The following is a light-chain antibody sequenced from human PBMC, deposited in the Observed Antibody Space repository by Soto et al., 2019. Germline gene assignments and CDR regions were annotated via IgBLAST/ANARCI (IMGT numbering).Light chain of an antibody. J-gene: IGLJ1*01. Sequence: VSWHQQHPGKAPKLMIYEVTKRPSGVPDRFSGSKSGNTASLAISGLQSEDAADYYCAAWDDIVNGYVFGTGT. V-gene: IGLV2-11*01. CDR2: EVT. CDR3: AAWDDIVNGYV.